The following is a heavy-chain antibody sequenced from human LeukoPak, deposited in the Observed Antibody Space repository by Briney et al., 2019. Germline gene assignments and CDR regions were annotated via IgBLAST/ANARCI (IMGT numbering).Heavy chain of an antibody. Sequence: SESLSLTCTVSGGSINSHYGNWVRQPQGKGLEWIGYIYYTGSATYNPSLSSRVTISVDTSNNQFSLKLTSVTAADTAVYYCARGRLSGSSHFDSWGQGTLVTVSS. CDR3: ARGRLSGSSHFDS. J-gene: IGHJ4*02. D-gene: IGHD6-13*01. CDR1: GGSINSHY. V-gene: IGHV4-59*11. CDR2: IYYTGSA.